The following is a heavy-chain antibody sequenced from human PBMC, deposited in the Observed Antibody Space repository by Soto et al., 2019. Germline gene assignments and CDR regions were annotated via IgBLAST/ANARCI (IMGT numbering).Heavy chain of an antibody. CDR3: ERDPSSTGAGI. V-gene: IGHV4-59*01. Sequence: SETLSLTCTVSGGSISSYYWSWIRQPPGKGLEWIGYIYYSGSTNYNPSLKSRVTISVDTSKNQFSLKLSSVTAADTAVYYCERDPSSTGAGIWGQGTLVTVSS. CDR1: GGSISSYY. J-gene: IGHJ4*02. CDR2: IYYSGST. D-gene: IGHD6-13*01.